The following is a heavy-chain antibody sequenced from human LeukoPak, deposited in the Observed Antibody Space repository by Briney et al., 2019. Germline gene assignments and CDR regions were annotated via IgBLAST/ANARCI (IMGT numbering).Heavy chain of an antibody. CDR3: ATKGMSWYDY. CDR2: LSSSGHTL. Sequence: GGSLRLSCAASGFTFSSYEMNWVRPAPGEGLEGGSYLSSSGHTLYPAHHVTGRLTISRDNAKDFLYPQMNSLSGQATALLYGATKGMSWYDYWGQGTLVTVSS. V-gene: IGHV3-48*03. CDR1: GFTFSSYE. J-gene: IGHJ4*02. D-gene: IGHD6-13*01.